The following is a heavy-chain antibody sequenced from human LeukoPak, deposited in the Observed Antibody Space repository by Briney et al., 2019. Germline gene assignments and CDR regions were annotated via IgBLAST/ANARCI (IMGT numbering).Heavy chain of an antibody. D-gene: IGHD5-12*01. CDR3: ARGFDSKSTYFDY. Sequence: SETLSLTCTVSGGSISSYYWSWIRQPPGKGLEWIGYLYYSGSTNYNPSLKSRVTISLDTSKNQFSLKLRSVTAADTAVYYCARGFDSKSTYFDYWGQGTLVTVSS. J-gene: IGHJ4*02. V-gene: IGHV4-59*01. CDR1: GGSISSYY. CDR2: LYYSGST.